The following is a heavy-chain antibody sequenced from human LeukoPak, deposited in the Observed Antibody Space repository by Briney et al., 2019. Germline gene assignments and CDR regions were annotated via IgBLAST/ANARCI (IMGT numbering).Heavy chain of an antibody. CDR3: ARADCSGGSCYAFDI. Sequence: SETLSLTCTVSGGSIGGYYWSWIRQPPGKGLEWIGYIFYSGSTNYNPSLKSRVTISVDTSKNQFSLKLSSVTAADTAVYYCARADCSGGSCYAFDIWGQGTMVTVSS. CDR2: IFYSGST. J-gene: IGHJ3*02. CDR1: GGSIGGYY. D-gene: IGHD2-15*01. V-gene: IGHV4-59*01.